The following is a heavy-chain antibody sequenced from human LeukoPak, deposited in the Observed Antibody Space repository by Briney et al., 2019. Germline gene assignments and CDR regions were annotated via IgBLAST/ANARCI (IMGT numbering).Heavy chain of an antibody. CDR3: ARSRRGFLEWSD. CDR2: INAGNGNT. Sequence: ASVKVSFTASGYTFTSYAMHWVRQAPGQRLEWMGWINAGNGNTKYSQKFQGRVTITRDTSASTAYMELSSLRSEDTAVYYCARSRRGFLEWSDWGQGTLVTVSS. CDR1: GYTFTSYA. V-gene: IGHV1-3*01. D-gene: IGHD3-3*01. J-gene: IGHJ4*02.